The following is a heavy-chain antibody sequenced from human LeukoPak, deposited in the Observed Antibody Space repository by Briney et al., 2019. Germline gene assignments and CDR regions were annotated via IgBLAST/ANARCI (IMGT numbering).Heavy chain of an antibody. J-gene: IGHJ4*02. CDR1: GGTSSSYA. Sequence: ASVKVSCKASGGTSSSYAISWVRQAPGQGLEWMGRIIPILGIANYAQKFQGRVTITGDKSTSTAYMELSSLRSEDTAVYYCARDRPTLPYFDYWGQGTLVTVSS. V-gene: IGHV1-69*04. CDR3: ARDRPTLPYFDY. CDR2: IIPILGIA.